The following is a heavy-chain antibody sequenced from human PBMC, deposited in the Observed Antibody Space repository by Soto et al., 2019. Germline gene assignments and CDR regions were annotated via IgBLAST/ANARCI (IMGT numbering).Heavy chain of an antibody. CDR3: ARLTYYYDSSGYFDY. D-gene: IGHD3-22*01. J-gene: IGHJ4*02. V-gene: IGHV4-59*01. Sequence: LSLTCTVSGGSISSYYWSWIRQPPGKGLEWIGYIYYSGSTNYNPSLKSRVTISVDTSKNQFSLKLSSVTAADTAVYYCARLTYYYDSSGYFDYWGQGTLVTVSS. CDR1: GGSISSYY. CDR2: IYYSGST.